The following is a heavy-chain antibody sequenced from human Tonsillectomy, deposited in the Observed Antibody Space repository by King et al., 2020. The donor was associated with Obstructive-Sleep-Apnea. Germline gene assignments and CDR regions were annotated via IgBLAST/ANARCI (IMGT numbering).Heavy chain of an antibody. Sequence: VQLQESGPGLVKPSQTLSLTCTVSGGSISSSDFYWSWIRQPPGKGLEWFGCIFYNGSTSYNPSLKRRIAISVGTSKKEFFLNLRSATAADTAVYYCARGSDELWGRGTLVTVSS. CDR3: ARGSDEL. V-gene: IGHV4-30-4*01. CDR2: IFYNGST. J-gene: IGHJ2*01. CDR1: GGSISSSDFY.